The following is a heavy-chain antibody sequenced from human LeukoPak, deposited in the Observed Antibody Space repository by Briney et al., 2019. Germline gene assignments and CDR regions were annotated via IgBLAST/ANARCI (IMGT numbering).Heavy chain of an antibody. CDR1: GFTFKHAW. D-gene: IGHD6-19*01. CDR3: VTEQQWLG. Sequence: GGPLRLSCAASGFTFKHAWMSWVRQAPGKGLEWVGRIKSKSDGGATDYAAPVKGRFTISRDDSKNTLSLQMNSLETEDTAVYYFVTEQQWLGWGQGTLVTVPS. CDR2: IKSKSDGGAT. J-gene: IGHJ4*02. V-gene: IGHV3-15*01.